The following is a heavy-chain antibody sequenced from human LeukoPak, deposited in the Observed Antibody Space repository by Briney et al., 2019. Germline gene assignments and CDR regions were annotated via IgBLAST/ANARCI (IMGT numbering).Heavy chain of an antibody. Sequence: SQTLPLTCTVSGGSISSGSYYWSWIRQPAGKGLEWIGRIYTSGSTNYNPSLKSRVTISVDTSKNQFSLKLSSVTAADTAVYYCARGQAFITMIVDWGQGTLVTASS. CDR3: ARGQAFITMIVD. V-gene: IGHV4-61*02. CDR2: IYTSGST. CDR1: GGSISSGSYY. J-gene: IGHJ4*02. D-gene: IGHD3-22*01.